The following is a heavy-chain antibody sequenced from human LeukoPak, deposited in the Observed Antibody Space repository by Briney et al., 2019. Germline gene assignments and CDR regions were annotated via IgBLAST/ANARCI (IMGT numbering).Heavy chain of an antibody. CDR1: GFTFSSYG. V-gene: IGHV3-23*01. D-gene: IGHD3-22*01. J-gene: IGHJ5*02. CDR3: ARVLGDYYDTSDNWFAP. CDR2: ISVSGGST. Sequence: PGGTLRLSCAASGFTFSSYGMSWVRPAPGKGREWVSAISVSGGSTYYADSVKGRFTTSRDNSTNTLYLQMTSLRAEDTAVYYCARVLGDYYDTSDNWFAPWGQGTLVAVSS.